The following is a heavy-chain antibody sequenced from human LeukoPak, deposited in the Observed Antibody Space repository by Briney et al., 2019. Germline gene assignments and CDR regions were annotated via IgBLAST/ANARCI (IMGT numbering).Heavy chain of an antibody. Sequence: SETLSLTCTVPGYSISTGYYWGWIRQPPGKGLEWIGSIYHSGSTYYNPSLKSRVTISVDTSKNQFSLKLTSVTAADTAVYYCARHGGYYFDSWGQGTLVTVSS. CDR3: ARHGGYYFDS. CDR2: IYHSGST. CDR1: GYSISTGYY. D-gene: IGHD3-16*01. J-gene: IGHJ4*02. V-gene: IGHV4-38-2*02.